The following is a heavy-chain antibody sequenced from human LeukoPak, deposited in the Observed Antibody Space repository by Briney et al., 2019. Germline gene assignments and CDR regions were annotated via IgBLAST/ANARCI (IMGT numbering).Heavy chain of an antibody. CDR1: GEYLGGYY. V-gene: IGHV4-34*01. CDR3: ARGKGLLNGGWFDP. D-gene: IGHD2/OR15-2a*01. CDR2: INDGGSA. J-gene: IGHJ5*02. Sequence: PSETLSLTCAVSGEYLGGYYWTWLRQPPGKELEWIGDINDGGSANYNPSLTGRVTISVDTSRNHFSLKVNSVTAADTAVYYCARGKGLLNGGWFDPWGQGTLVPVSS.